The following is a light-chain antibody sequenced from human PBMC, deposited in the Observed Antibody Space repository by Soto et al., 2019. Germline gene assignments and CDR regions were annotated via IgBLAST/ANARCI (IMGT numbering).Light chain of an antibody. J-gene: IGKJ2*01. CDR2: DAS. CDR3: QQRSNWPRT. V-gene: IGKV3-11*01. CDR1: QSVSSS. Sequence: EIVLTQSPATLSLSPGERATLSCRASQSVSSSLGWYQQIPGQAPRLLIYDASNRATGIPARFSGSGSGTDFTLTISSLEPEDFAVYYCQQRSNWPRTFGQGIKLEIK.